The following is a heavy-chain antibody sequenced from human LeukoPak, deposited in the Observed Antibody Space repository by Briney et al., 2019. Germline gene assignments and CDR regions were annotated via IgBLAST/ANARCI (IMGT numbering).Heavy chain of an antibody. V-gene: IGHV1-18*01. D-gene: IGHD2-2*01. CDR2: ISAYNGNT. J-gene: IGHJ4*02. Sequence: GASVKVSCKASGYTFTSYSISWVRQAPGQGLEWMGWISAYNGNTNYAQKLQGRVTMTTDTSTSTAYMELRSLRSDDTAVYYCARDPDRYCSSTSCYLGSPFDYWGQGTLVTVSS. CDR3: ARDPDRYCSSTSCYLGSPFDY. CDR1: GYTFTSYS.